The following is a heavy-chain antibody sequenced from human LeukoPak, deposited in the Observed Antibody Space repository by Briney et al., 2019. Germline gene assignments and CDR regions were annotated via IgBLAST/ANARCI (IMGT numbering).Heavy chain of an antibody. CDR3: ARQGTMTRGGYWLDP. Sequence: SETLSPTCTVSGASINTSNFYWGWIRQPPGKGLESIGSVSHTGSTYSNPSLNSRVTISVDTSKNQFSLKLSSVTAADTAVYYCARQGTMTRGGYWLDPWGQGTLVTVSS. J-gene: IGHJ5*02. CDR1: GASINTSNFY. CDR2: VSHTGST. D-gene: IGHD3-10*01. V-gene: IGHV4-39*01.